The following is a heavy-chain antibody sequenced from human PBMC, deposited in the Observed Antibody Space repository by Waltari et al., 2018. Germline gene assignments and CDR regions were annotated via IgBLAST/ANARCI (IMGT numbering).Heavy chain of an antibody. CDR3: AKVMTVVVITSFDY. CDR1: GFTFSSNA. D-gene: IGHD3-22*01. J-gene: IGHJ4*02. Sequence: EVQLLESGGGLVQPGGSLRLSCAASGFTFSSNAMSWVRQAPGKGLEWVSAISGSGGSTYYADSVQGRFTISRDNSKNTLYLQMNSLRAEDTAVYYCAKVMTVVVITSFDYWGQGTLVTVSS. CDR2: ISGSGGST. V-gene: IGHV3-23*01.